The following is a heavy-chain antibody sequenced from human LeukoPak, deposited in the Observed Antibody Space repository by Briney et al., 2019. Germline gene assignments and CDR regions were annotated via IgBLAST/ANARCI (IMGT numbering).Heavy chain of an antibody. V-gene: IGHV3-30*18. Sequence: GGSLILSCAASGFTFSSYGMHWVRQAPGKGLEWVAVISYDGSNKYYADSVKGRFTISRDNSKNTLYLQMNSLRAEDTAVYYCAKDCSGDYFDYWGQGTLVTVSS. CDR2: ISYDGSNK. CDR1: GFTFSSYG. CDR3: AKDCSGDYFDY. J-gene: IGHJ4*02. D-gene: IGHD3-10*02.